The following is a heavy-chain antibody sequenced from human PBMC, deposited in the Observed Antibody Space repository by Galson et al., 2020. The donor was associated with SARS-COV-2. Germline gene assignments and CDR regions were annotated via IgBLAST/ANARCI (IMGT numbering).Heavy chain of an antibody. V-gene: IGHV2-5*02. CDR2: IYWDDDK. J-gene: IGHJ3*02. D-gene: IGHD6-13*01. CDR3: AHSCSSWCDDSGAFDI. Sequence: SGPTLVKPTQTLTLTCTFSGFSLSTSGVGVGWIRQPPGKALEWLALIYWDDDKRYSPSLKSRLTITKDTSKNQVVLTMTNMDPVDTATYYCAHSCSSWCDDSGAFDIWGQGTMVTVSS. CDR1: GFSLSTSGVG.